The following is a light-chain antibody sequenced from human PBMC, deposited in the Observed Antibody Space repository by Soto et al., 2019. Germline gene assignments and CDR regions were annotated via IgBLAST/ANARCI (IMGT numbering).Light chain of an antibody. J-gene: IGLJ1*01. CDR1: SSDVGGYNY. CDR2: EVS. V-gene: IGLV2-14*01. Sequence: QSVLTQPASVSGSPGQSITISCTGTSSDVGGYNYVSWYQPHPGKAPKLMIYEVSNRPSGVSNRFSGSKSGNTASLTISGLQAEDEADYYCSSYTSSSTGVFGTGTKVTVL. CDR3: SSYTSSSTGV.